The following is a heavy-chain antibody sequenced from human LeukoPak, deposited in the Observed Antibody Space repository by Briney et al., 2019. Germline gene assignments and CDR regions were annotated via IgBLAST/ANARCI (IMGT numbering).Heavy chain of an antibody. J-gene: IGHJ4*02. V-gene: IGHV4-34*01. Sequence: SETLSLTCAVYGGSFSGYYWSWIRQPPGKGLEWIGEINHSGSTNYNPSLKSRVTISVDTSKNQFSLKLSSVTAADTAVYYCARGRPYSSSWYIPRYWGQGTLVTVSS. CDR1: GGSFSGYY. D-gene: IGHD6-13*01. CDR3: ARGRPYSSSWYIPRY. CDR2: INHSGST.